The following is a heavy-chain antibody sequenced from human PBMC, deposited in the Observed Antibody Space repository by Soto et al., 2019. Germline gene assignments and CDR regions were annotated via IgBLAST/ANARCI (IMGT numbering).Heavy chain of an antibody. J-gene: IGHJ4*01. D-gene: IGHD2-2*01. CDR1: GFTFDDYA. CDR3: VKDSYADFHRVLSTAEYFFDY. V-gene: IGHV3-9*01. CDR2: ITWNSGNI. Sequence: EVQLVESGGGLVRPGRSLRLSCTASGFTFDDYAMHWVRKAPGRGLEWVSGITWNSGNIAYADSVKGRFTIARDDDNNSLYLQMNSLRPEDTALYYCVKDSYADFHRVLSTAEYFFDYWGHGTLVTVSS.